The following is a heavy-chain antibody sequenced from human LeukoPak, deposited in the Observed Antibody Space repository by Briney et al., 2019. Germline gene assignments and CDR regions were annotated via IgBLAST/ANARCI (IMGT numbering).Heavy chain of an antibody. D-gene: IGHD2-2*01. CDR2: INWNGGST. Sequence: GGSLRLSCAASGFTFDDYGMSWVRQAPGKGLEWVSGINWNGGSTGYADSVKGRFTISRDNAKNSLYLQMNSLRAEDTALYYCARVGCSSTSCYYYYYYMDVWGKGTTVTVS. V-gene: IGHV3-20*04. CDR1: GFTFDDYG. J-gene: IGHJ6*03. CDR3: ARVGCSSTSCYYYYYYMDV.